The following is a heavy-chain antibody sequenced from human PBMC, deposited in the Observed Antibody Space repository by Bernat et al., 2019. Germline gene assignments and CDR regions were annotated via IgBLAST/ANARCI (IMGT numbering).Heavy chain of an antibody. Sequence: QMEESGGGLVKPGGSLRLSCVASGFQISDAWVSWVRQAPGKGLEWIVNIKRKIDGETIDYAAPVKGRFSISRDDSKNTAFLQMNSLKTEDTAVYFCTTGYGSDWYGWGQGTLVTVSS. CDR2: IKRKIDGETI. V-gene: IGHV3-15*01. J-gene: IGHJ4*02. CDR3: TTGYGSDWYG. D-gene: IGHD6-13*01. CDR1: GFQISDAW.